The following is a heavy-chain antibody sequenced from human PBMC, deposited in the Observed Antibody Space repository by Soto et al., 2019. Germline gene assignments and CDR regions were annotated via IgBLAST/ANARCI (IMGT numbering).Heavy chain of an antibody. V-gene: IGHV3-21*01. J-gene: IGHJ4*02. D-gene: IGHD3-22*01. Sequence: GGSLRLSCTDSGFAFNNYGINWVRQAPGKGLEWVSSMSKSDYTYSSASVQGRFTHSRDNAKNGVSLQMNTLRVEDTAVYYCAREDSIIKPAGSDVWGQGTLVTVSS. CDR2: MSKSDYT. CDR1: GFAFNNYG. CDR3: AREDSIIKPAGSDV.